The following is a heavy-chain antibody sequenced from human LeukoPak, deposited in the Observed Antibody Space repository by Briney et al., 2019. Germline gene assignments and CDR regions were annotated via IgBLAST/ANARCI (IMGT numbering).Heavy chain of an antibody. Sequence: ASVKVSCKASGYTFTSYGINWVRQAPGQGLEWMGWINPNSGGTNYAQKFQGRVTMTRDTSISTAYMELSGLRSDDTAVYYCARSPIVATKDYYYYYYMDVWGKGTTVTVSS. CDR3: ARSPIVATKDYYYYYYMDV. V-gene: IGHV1-2*02. CDR1: GYTFTSYG. CDR2: INPNSGGT. J-gene: IGHJ6*03. D-gene: IGHD5-12*01.